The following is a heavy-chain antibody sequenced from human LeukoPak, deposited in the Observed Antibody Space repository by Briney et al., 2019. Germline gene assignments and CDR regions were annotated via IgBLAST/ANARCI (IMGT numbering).Heavy chain of an antibody. CDR1: GFPFSSYD. CDR3: ARKLAGTTYFDC. CDR2: IHSSGGTI. Sequence: GGSLRLSCATSGFPFSSYDMNWVRQAPGKGLEWVSYIHSSGGTIYYADSVKGRFTISRDSAKNSVYLRMNSLRAEDTALYYCARKLAGTTYFDCWGQGILVTVSS. J-gene: IGHJ4*02. D-gene: IGHD1-1*01. V-gene: IGHV3-48*03.